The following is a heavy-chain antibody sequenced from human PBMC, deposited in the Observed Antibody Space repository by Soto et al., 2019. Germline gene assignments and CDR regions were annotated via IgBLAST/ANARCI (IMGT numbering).Heavy chain of an antibody. CDR3: EKELGTLYYYYGMDV. J-gene: IGHJ6*02. CDR1: GFTFSSYG. CDR2: ISYDGSNK. V-gene: IGHV3-30*18. Sequence: PGGSLRLSCAASGFTFSSYGMHWVRQAPGKGLEWVAVISYDGSNKYYADSVKGRFTISRDNSKNTLYLQMNSLRAEDTAVYYCEKELGTLYYYYGMDVSGQGTTVTVYS. D-gene: IGHD7-27*01.